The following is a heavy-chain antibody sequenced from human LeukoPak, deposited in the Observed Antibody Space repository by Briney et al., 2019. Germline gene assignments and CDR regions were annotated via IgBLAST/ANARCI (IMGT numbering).Heavy chain of an antibody. CDR3: ARDRWELLSNSYHYCGLDV. CDR1: GFTFGSYG. Sequence: PGGSLRLSCAASGFTFGSYGMHWIRQAPGKGLEWVANIKQDGSEKCYVDSVKGRFTISRDNAKNSLYLQMNSLRAEDTAVYYCARDRWELLSNSYHYCGLDVWGQGTTVTVSS. J-gene: IGHJ6*02. D-gene: IGHD2-15*01. CDR2: IKQDGSEK. V-gene: IGHV3-7*01.